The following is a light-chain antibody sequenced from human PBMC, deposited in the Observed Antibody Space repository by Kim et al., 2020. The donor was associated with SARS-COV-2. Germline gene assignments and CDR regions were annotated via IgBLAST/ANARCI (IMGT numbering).Light chain of an antibody. CDR2: DNT. J-gene: IGLJ1*01. CDR3: AAWDDSLNGYV. Sequence: ELTQPPSASGTPGQRVTISCSGSSSNIESNTVNWYQQLPGTAPKLLIYDNTQRPSGVPDRFSGSKSASSASLAISGLQSEDEADYYCAAWDDSLNGYVFGTGTKVNVL. CDR1: SSNIESNT. V-gene: IGLV1-44*01.